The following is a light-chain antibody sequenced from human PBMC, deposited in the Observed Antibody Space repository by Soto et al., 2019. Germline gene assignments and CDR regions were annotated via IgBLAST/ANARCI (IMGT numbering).Light chain of an antibody. CDR3: QQYGTSPRT. V-gene: IGKV3-20*01. Sequence: EVMLTQSPGTLSLSPGERATLSCRASQSIFSNYLAWYQQKSGQAPRLLIYGASNRATGITDRFSGSGSGTHFPLTISRLEPEDFAVYYCQQYGTSPRTFGQGPKVEF. J-gene: IGKJ1*01. CDR1: QSIFSNY. CDR2: GAS.